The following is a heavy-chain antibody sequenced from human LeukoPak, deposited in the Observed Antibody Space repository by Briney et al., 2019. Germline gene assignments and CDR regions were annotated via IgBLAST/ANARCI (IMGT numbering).Heavy chain of an antibody. CDR3: AREGGSTVSLDY. CDR1: GGSISSYY. Sequence: PSETLSLTCTVSGGSISSYYWSWIRQPPGKGLEWIGYISYSGRTNYNPSLKSRVTISVDTSKNQFSLRLSSVTAADTAVYYCAREGGSTVSLDYWGQGTLVTVSS. CDR2: ISYSGRT. J-gene: IGHJ4*02. V-gene: IGHV4-59*12. D-gene: IGHD4-17*01.